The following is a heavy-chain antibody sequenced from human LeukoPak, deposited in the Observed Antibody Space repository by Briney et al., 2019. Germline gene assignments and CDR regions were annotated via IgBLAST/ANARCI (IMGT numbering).Heavy chain of an antibody. Sequence: ASVKVSCKASGYTFTSYAMNWVRQAPGQGLEWMGWINTNTGNPTYAQGLTGRFVFSLDTSVSTAYLQISSLKAEDTAVYYCARYGLFRYYYGSGSSRYYYYYMDVWGKGTTVTVSS. CDR3: ARYGLFRYYYGSGSSRYYYYYMDV. J-gene: IGHJ6*03. CDR1: GYTFTSYA. D-gene: IGHD3-10*01. CDR2: INTNTGNP. V-gene: IGHV7-4-1*02.